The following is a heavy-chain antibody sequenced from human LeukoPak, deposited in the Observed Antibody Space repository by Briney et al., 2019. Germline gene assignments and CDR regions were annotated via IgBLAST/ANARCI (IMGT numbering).Heavy chain of an antibody. V-gene: IGHV3-21*01. D-gene: IGHD3-22*01. CDR3: ARSGYYDSSGQLDY. J-gene: IGHJ4*02. Sequence: PGGSLRLSCAASGFTVSSNYMNWVRQAPGKGLEWVSSISSSSSYIYYADSVKGRFTISRDNAKNSLYLQMNSLRAEDTAVYYCARSGYYDSSGQLDYWGQGTLVTVSS. CDR1: GFTVSSNY. CDR2: ISSSSSYI.